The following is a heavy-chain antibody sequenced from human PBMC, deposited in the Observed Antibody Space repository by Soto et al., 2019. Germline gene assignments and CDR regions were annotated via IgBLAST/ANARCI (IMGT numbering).Heavy chain of an antibody. CDR1: GFTFSSYW. J-gene: IGHJ6*02. CDR3: ARKPPCSGGSCYDYYYYGMDV. V-gene: IGHV3-7*03. D-gene: IGHD2-15*01. Sequence: GGSLRLSCAASGFTFSSYWMSWVRQAPGKGLEWVANIKQDGSEKYYVDSVKGRFTISRDNAKNSLYLQMNSLRAEDTAVYYCARKPPCSGGSCYDYYYYGMDVWGQGTTVTV. CDR2: IKQDGSEK.